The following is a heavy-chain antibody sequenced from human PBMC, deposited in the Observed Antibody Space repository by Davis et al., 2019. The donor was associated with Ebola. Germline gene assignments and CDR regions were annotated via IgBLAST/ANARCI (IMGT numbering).Heavy chain of an antibody. CDR2: ISSSSGSTI. CDR3: ATGETYYYESSGYYNS. J-gene: IGHJ5*02. Sequence: GESLKISCAASGFTFSDYYMTWIRQAPGKGLEWVSYISSSSGSTIYYADSVKGRSTISRDNSKNTLYLQMSSLRAEDTAVYYCATGETYYYESSGYYNSWGQGTLVTVSS. V-gene: IGHV3-11*01. D-gene: IGHD3-22*01. CDR1: GFTFSDYY.